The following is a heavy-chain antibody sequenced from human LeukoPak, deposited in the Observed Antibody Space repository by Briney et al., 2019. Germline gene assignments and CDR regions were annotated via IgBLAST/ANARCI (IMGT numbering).Heavy chain of an antibody. J-gene: IGHJ4*02. CDR1: GGSFSGYY. V-gene: IGHV4-34*01. CDR3: ARGRTTVGYY. D-gene: IGHD4-11*01. Sequence: QSSETLSLTCAVYGGSFSGYYWSWIRQPPGKGLEWIGEISHSGSTNYNPSLKSRVTISVDTSKNQFSLKLSSVTAADTAVYYCARGRTTVGYYWGQGTLVTVSS. CDR2: ISHSGST.